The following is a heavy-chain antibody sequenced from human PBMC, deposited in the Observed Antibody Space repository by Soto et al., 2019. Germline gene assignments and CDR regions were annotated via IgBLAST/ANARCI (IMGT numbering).Heavy chain of an antibody. CDR1: GGSISSYY. CDR3: ARGTMVRGVKGFDY. V-gene: IGHV4-59*01. D-gene: IGHD3-10*01. CDR2: IYYSGST. Sequence: SETLSLTCTVSGGSISSYYWSWIRQPPGKGLEWIGYIYYSGSTNYNPSLKSRVTISVDTSKNQFSLKLSSVTAADTAVYYCARGTMVRGVKGFDYWGQGTLVTV. J-gene: IGHJ4*02.